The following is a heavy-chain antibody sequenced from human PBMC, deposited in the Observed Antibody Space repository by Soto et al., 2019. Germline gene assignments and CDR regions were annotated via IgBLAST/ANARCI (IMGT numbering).Heavy chain of an antibody. CDR1: GGTFSSHS. V-gene: IGHV1-69*01. J-gene: IGHJ4*02. CDR2: IIALFGTA. CDR3: AREIGYVDFSAAPLD. Sequence: VQLMQSGAEVKQPGSSVKVSCKASGGTFSSHSSNWVGQATGQGLEWMGGIIALFGTANYAQNFQGRVTITADQSTSTAYMELNSLRSDDTAVYYCAREIGYVDFSAAPLDLGQGTLVTVSS. D-gene: IGHD4-17*01.